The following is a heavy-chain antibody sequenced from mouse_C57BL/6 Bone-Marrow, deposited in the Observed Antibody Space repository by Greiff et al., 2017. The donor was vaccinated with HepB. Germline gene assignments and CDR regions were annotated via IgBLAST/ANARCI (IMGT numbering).Heavy chain of an antibody. CDR2: ISSGGSYT. CDR3: ARQWYAMDY. J-gene: IGHJ4*01. CDR1: GFTFSSYG. V-gene: IGHV5-6*01. Sequence: EVQGVESGGDLVKPGGSLKLSCAASGFTFSSYGMSWVRQTPDKRLEWVATISSGGSYTYYPDSVKGRITISRDNAKNTLYLQMSSLKSEDTAMYYCARQWYAMDYWGQGTSVTVSS.